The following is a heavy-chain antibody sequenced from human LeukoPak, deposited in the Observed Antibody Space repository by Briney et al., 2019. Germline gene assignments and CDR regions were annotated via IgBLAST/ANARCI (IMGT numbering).Heavy chain of an antibody. D-gene: IGHD3-9*01. CDR1: GFSFSSYG. V-gene: IGHV3-30*02. CDR3: AKDDYDILTGALDY. CDR2: IRYDGNNK. Sequence: PGGSLRLSCTASGFSFSSYGIYWVRQAPGKGLEWVAFIRYDGNNKYYADSVKGRFTISRDNSKNTLYLQMNSLRAEDTAVYYCAKDDYDILTGALDYWGQGTLVTVSS. J-gene: IGHJ4*02.